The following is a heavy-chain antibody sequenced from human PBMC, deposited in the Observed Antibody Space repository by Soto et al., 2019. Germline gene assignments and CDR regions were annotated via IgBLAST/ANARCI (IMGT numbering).Heavy chain of an antibody. D-gene: IGHD3-3*01. CDR2: ISAYNGNT. Sequence: QVQLVQSGADVKKPGASVKVSCKASGYTFTNYGISWVRQPPGQGLEWMGRISAYNGNTNYAQELQGRLTMTTDTPTSTAYMELRSLRSDDTAVYYCSRDYYEFWSGYHVPPPIDYWGQGTLVTVSS. J-gene: IGHJ4*02. CDR3: SRDYYEFWSGYHVPPPIDY. CDR1: GYTFTNYG. V-gene: IGHV1-18*01.